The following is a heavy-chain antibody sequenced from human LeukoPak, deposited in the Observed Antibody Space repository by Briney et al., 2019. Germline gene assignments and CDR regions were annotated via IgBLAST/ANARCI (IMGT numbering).Heavy chain of an antibody. J-gene: IGHJ4*02. D-gene: IGHD2-15*01. V-gene: IGHV1-69*04. CDR3: ARDPGVVAASIDY. Sequence: ASVKVSCKASGGTFSSYAISWVRQAPGQGLEWMGRIIPILGIANYAQKFKGRVTITADKSTSTAYMELSSLRSEDTAVYYCARDPGVVAASIDYWGQGTLVTVSS. CDR2: IIPILGIA. CDR1: GGTFSSYA.